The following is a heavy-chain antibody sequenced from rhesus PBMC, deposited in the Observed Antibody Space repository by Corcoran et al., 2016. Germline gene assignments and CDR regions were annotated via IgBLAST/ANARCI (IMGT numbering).Heavy chain of an antibody. CDR1: GGSTSSGYYY. CDR2: ITYSAST. V-gene: IGHV4-122*02. CDR3: ARRGTTITGLGH. Sequence: QAQLQESGPGLVKPSETLSLTCAVPGGSTSSGYYYCSWYRPPLGKGLEWIGYITYSASTSYNPSLKSRVDISRDTSKSQVSLKLSSVTAADTAVYYCARRGTTITGLGHWGQGVLVTVSS. D-gene: IGHD3-40*01. J-gene: IGHJ4*01.